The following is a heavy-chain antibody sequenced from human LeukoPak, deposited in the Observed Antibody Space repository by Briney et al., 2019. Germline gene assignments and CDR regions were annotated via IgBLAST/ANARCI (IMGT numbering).Heavy chain of an antibody. J-gene: IGHJ4*02. V-gene: IGHV3-21*01. CDR3: ARTTDYSSGFDY. D-gene: IGHD6-19*01. CDR1: EFTFSRYS. Sequence: PGGSLRLSCAASEFTFSRYSMNWVRKAPGKGLEWVSSISTSSSYMFYAASVKGRFTIPRDNAKNSLYLQMNSLRADDTAVYYCARTTDYSSGFDYWGQGTLVTVSS. CDR2: ISTSSSYM.